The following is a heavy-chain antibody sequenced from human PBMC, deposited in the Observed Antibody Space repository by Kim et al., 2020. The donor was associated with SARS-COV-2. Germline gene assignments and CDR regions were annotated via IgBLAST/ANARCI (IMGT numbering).Heavy chain of an antibody. J-gene: IGHJ3*02. CDR3: TTSRVVVIYDAFDI. D-gene: IGHD2-2*01. CDR2: IKSKTDGGTT. V-gene: IGHV3-15*01. Sequence: GGSLRLSCAASGFTFSNAWMSWVRQAPGKGLEWVGRIKSKTDGGTTDYAAPVKGRFTISRDDSKNTLYLQMNSLKTEDTAVYYCTTSRVVVIYDAFDIWGEGRMVTVSS. CDR1: GFTFSNAW.